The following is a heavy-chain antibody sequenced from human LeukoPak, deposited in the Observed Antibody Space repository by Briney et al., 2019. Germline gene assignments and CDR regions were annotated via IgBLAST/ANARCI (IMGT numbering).Heavy chain of an antibody. CDR2: ISGSGGST. CDR1: GFTFSSYA. D-gene: IGHD6-13*01. V-gene: IGHV3-23*01. Sequence: GGSLRVSCAASGFTFSSYAMSWVRQAPGKGLEWVSAISGSGGSTYYADSVKGRFTISRDNSKNTLYLQMNSLRAEDTAVYYCAKAMLRIAAAGKVHFDYWGQGTLVTVSS. CDR3: AKAMLRIAAAGKVHFDY. J-gene: IGHJ4*02.